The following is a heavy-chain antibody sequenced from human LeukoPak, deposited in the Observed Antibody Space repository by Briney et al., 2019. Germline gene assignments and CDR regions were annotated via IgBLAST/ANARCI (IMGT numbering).Heavy chain of an antibody. CDR3: ARSAYGDYPAAAFDI. Sequence: ASVKVSCKASGGTFSSYTISWVRQAPGQGLEWMGRIIPILGIANYAQKFQGRVTITADKSTSTAYMELSRLRSENTAVYYCARSAYGDYPAAAFDIWGQGTMVTVPS. CDR2: IIPILGIA. D-gene: IGHD4-17*01. CDR1: GGTFSSYT. J-gene: IGHJ3*02. V-gene: IGHV1-69*02.